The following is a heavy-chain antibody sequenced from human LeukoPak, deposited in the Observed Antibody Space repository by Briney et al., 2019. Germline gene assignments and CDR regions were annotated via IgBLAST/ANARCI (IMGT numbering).Heavy chain of an antibody. CDR2: IYYSGST. J-gene: IGHJ4*02. D-gene: IGHD5-12*01. V-gene: IGHV4-39*07. CDR1: GGSISSYY. Sequence: SETLSLTCTVSGGSISSYYWGWIRRPPGKGLEWIGSIYYSGSTYYNPSLKSRVTISVDTSKNQFSLKLSSVTAADTAVYYCARDRLWNSGHEEGFDYWGQGTLVTVSS. CDR3: ARDRLWNSGHEEGFDY.